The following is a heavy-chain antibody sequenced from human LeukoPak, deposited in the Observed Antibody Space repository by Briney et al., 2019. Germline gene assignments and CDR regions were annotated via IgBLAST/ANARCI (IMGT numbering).Heavy chain of an antibody. V-gene: IGHV3-7*01. Sequence: PGGSLRLSCAASGFTFSSYAMSWVRQAPGKGLEWVANIKQDGSEKYYVDSVKGRFTISRDNAKNSLYLQMNSLRAEDTAVYYCAAYSSGHWYYFNYWGQGTLVTVSS. D-gene: IGHD6-19*01. CDR3: AAYSSGHWYYFNY. CDR1: GFTFSSYA. J-gene: IGHJ4*02. CDR2: IKQDGSEK.